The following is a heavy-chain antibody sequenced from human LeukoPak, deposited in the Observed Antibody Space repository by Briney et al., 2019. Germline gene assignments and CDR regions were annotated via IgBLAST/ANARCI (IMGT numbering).Heavy chain of an antibody. CDR2: IYYSGST. CDR1: GGSISSYY. V-gene: IGHV4-59*01. CDR3: ARGGGGYTLYSFDY. Sequence: SETLSLTCTVSGGSISSYYWSWIRQPPGKGLEWIGYIYYSGSTNYNPSLKSRVTISVDTSKNQFSLKLSSVTAADTAVYYCARGGGGYTLYSFDYWGEGALVTVSS. J-gene: IGHJ4*02. D-gene: IGHD3-22*01.